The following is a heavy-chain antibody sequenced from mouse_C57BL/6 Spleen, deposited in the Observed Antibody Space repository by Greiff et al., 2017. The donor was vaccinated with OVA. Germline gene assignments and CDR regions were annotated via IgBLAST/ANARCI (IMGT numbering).Heavy chain of an antibody. CDR2: INPNNGGT. V-gene: IGHV1-26*01. CDR1: GYTFTDYY. D-gene: IGHD1-1*01. J-gene: IGHJ3*01. CDR3: ARPYLLPLTAWFAY. Sequence: EVHLQQSGPELVKPGASVKISCKASGYTFTDYYMNWVKQSHGKSLEWIGDINPNNGGTSYNQKFKGKATLTVDKSSSTAYMELRSLTSEDSAVYYCARPYLLPLTAWFAYWGQGTLVTVSA.